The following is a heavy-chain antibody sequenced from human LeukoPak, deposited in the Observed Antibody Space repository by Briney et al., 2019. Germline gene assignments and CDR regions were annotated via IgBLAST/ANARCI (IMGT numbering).Heavy chain of an antibody. V-gene: IGHV4-59*02. D-gene: IGHD3-10*01. CDR1: GGSVSDYY. Sequence: PSETLSLTCTVSGGSVSDYYWSWIRQSPGKGLEWIGYIYYTGTSYNPSLKSRVTISVDTSKNQFSLKLSSVTAADTAVYYCARDNGVATMVRGANWFDPWGQGTLVTVSS. CDR3: ARDNGVATMVRGANWFDP. J-gene: IGHJ5*02. CDR2: IYYTGT.